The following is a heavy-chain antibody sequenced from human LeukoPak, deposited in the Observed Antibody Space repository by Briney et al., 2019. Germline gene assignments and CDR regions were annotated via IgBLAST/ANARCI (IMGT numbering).Heavy chain of an antibody. CDR3: ARWRYPGSSSWYGQAGAAY. J-gene: IGHJ4*02. D-gene: IGHD6-13*01. Sequence: PSETLSLTCTVSGGSISSYYWSWIRQPPGKGLEWIRYIYYSGSTNYNPSLKGRVTISVDTSKNQFSLKLSSVTAADTAVYYCARWRYPGSSSWYGQAGAAYWGQGTLVTVSS. V-gene: IGHV4-59*12. CDR1: GGSISSYY. CDR2: IYYSGST.